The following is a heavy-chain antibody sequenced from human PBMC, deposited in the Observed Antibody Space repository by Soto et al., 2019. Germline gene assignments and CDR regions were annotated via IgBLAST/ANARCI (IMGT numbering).Heavy chain of an antibody. V-gene: IGHV1-2*04. D-gene: IGHD1-7*01. CDR2: INPNSGGT. CDR1: GYTFTGYY. J-gene: IGHJ4*02. CDR3: ARVHPNWSYALDY. Sequence: ASVKVSCKASGYTFTGYYMHWVRQAPGQGLEWMGWINPNSGGTNYAQKFQGWVTMTRDTSISTAYMELSRLRSDDTAVYYCARVHPNWSYALDYWGQGTLVIVSS.